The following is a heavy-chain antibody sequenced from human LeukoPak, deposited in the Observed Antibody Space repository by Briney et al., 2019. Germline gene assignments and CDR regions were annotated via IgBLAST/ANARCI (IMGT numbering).Heavy chain of an antibody. CDR3: ARAPCGGDCYSDY. CDR1: GGSFSGYY. J-gene: IGHJ4*02. Sequence: PSETLSLTCAVYGGSFSGYYWSWIRQPPGKGLEWIGEINHSGSTNYNPSLKSRVTISVDTSKNQFSLKLSSVTAADTAVYYCARAPCGGDCYSDYWGQGTLVTVSS. D-gene: IGHD2-21*02. CDR2: INHSGST. V-gene: IGHV4-34*01.